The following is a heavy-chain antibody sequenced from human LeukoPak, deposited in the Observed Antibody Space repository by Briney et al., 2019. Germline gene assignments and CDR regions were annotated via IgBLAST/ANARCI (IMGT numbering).Heavy chain of an antibody. V-gene: IGHV3-23*01. CDR3: AKDLTVAGRPDP. CDR1: AFTFSSYG. CDR2: ITGSGGTT. J-gene: IGHJ5*02. D-gene: IGHD6-19*01. Sequence: GGSLRLSCAASAFTFSSYGMSWVRQAPGKGLEWVSGITGSGGTTYYADSVKGRFTISRDNSKNTLYLQMNSPRAEDTAVYYCAKDLTVAGRPDPWGQGTLVTVSS.